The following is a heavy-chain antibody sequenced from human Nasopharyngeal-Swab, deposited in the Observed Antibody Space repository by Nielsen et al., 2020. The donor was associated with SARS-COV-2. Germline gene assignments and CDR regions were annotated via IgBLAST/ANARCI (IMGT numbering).Heavy chain of an antibody. Sequence: GGSLRLSCAASGFTFDDYAMHWVRQATGKGLEWVSGISWNSCSIGYADSVKGRFTISRDNAKNSLYLQMNSLRAEDTALYYCAKDRKLRAGGVDYWGQGTLVTVSS. CDR2: ISWNSCSI. CDR3: AKDRKLRAGGVDY. CDR1: GFTFDDYA. J-gene: IGHJ4*02. V-gene: IGHV3-9*01. D-gene: IGHD3-16*01.